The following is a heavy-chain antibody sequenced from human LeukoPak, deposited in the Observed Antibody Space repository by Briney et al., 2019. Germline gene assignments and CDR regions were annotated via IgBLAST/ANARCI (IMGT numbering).Heavy chain of an antibody. D-gene: IGHD6-6*01. CDR1: GGSISSHY. CDR3: ARAWYSSSWGDYYYYMDV. J-gene: IGHJ6*03. CDR2: IYYSGST. Sequence: SETLSLTCTVSGGSISSHYWSWLRQPPGKKLEWIGYIYYSGSTNYNPSLKSRVTISVDTSKNQFSLKLSSVTAADTAAYYCARAWYSSSWGDYYYYMDVWGKGTTVTVSS. V-gene: IGHV4-59*11.